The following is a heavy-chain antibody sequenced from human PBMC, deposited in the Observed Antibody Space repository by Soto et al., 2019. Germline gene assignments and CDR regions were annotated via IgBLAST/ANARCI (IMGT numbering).Heavy chain of an antibody. D-gene: IGHD1-1*01. CDR2: VSANGEYT. CDR3: VRSTGCRQAGIYKYGLDV. V-gene: IGHV3-11*06. J-gene: IGHJ6*02. CDR1: GFSLRDHW. Sequence: QVQLVESGGGLVKPGGSLRLSCTGSGFSLRDHWMAWIHQAPGKGLECVSYVSANGEYTNYADSVKGRFIISRDDAKKSVWLQISSLRVEDTGVYYCVRSTGCRQAGIYKYGLDVWGQGTTVTVSS.